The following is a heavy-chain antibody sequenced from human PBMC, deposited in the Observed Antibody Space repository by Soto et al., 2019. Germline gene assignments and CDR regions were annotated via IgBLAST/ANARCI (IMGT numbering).Heavy chain of an antibody. CDR1: GFTFSNYD. J-gene: IGHJ4*02. D-gene: IGHD3-22*01. Sequence: EVQLLESGGGIVQPGGPLRLSCVASGFTFSNYDMSWVRQAPGKGLDWVSTISGSGDRTYYADSVKGRFTISRDNSRNTVYLQINSLRVEDTAVYYCANRNYYAKSGYTFPYFDFWGQGNLVTVSS. V-gene: IGHV3-23*01. CDR3: ANRNYYAKSGYTFPYFDF. CDR2: ISGSGDRT.